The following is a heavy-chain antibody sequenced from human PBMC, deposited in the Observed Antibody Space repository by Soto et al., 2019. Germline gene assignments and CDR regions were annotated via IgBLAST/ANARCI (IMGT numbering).Heavy chain of an antibody. D-gene: IGHD6-19*01. J-gene: IGHJ6*02. CDR3: ARAPVAGTRNYYYYGMDV. Sequence: SETLSLTCTVSGGSISSYYWSWIRQPPGKGLEWIGYIYYSGSTNYNPSLKSRVTISVDTSKNQFSLKLSSVTAADTAVYYCARAPVAGTRNYYYYGMDVWGQGTTVTVSS. CDR2: IYYSGST. CDR1: GGSISSYY. V-gene: IGHV4-59*01.